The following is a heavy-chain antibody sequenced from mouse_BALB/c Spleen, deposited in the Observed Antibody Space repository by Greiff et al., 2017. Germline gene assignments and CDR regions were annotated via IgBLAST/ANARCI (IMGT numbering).Heavy chain of an antibody. CDR1: GYTFTSYW. V-gene: IGHV1S81*02. Sequence: VQLQQPGAELVKPGASVKLSCKASGYTFTSYWMHWVKQRPGQGLEWIGEINPSNGRTNYNEKFKSKATLTVDKSSSTAYMQLSSLTSEDSAVYYCARDLTTVVRAMDYWGQGTSVTVSS. J-gene: IGHJ4*01. CDR2: INPSNGRT. CDR3: ARDLTTVVRAMDY. D-gene: IGHD1-1*01.